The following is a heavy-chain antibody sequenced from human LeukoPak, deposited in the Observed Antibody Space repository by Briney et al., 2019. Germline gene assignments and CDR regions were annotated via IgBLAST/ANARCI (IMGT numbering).Heavy chain of an antibody. CDR2: IKSDGSN. CDR3: ARGAYGYYYMDV. CDR1: GFAFSSYW. J-gene: IGHJ6*03. D-gene: IGHD4-17*01. Sequence: GGSLRLSCAASGFAFSSYWMHWVRQAPGKGLVWVSRIKSDGSNYYADSVKGRFTISRDNAKNTLYLEMNSLRAEDTAMYYCARGAYGYYYMDVWGKGTTVTVSS. V-gene: IGHV3-74*01.